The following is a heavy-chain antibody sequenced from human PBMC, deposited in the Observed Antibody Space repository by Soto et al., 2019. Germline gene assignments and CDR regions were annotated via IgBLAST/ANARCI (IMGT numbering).Heavy chain of an antibody. Sequence: ASVKVSCTASGYTFTSYGISWVRQAPGQGLEWMGWISAYNGNTNYAQKLQGRFTISRDNSKNTLYLQMNSLRAEDTAVYYCARDVYSNSYYYYYGMDVWGQGTTVTVSS. CDR2: ISAYNGNT. D-gene: IGHD4-4*01. J-gene: IGHJ6*02. CDR1: GYTFTSYG. V-gene: IGHV1-18*01. CDR3: ARDVYSNSYYYYYGMDV.